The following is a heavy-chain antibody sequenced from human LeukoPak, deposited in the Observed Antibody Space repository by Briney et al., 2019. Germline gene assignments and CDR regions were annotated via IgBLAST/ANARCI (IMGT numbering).Heavy chain of an antibody. Sequence: ASVTVSCEASGYTFTGYYMHWVRQAPGQGLEWMGWINPNSGGTNYAQKFQGRATMTRDTSISTAYMELSRLRSDDTAVYYCARALTGTTYGYFDYWGQGTLVTVSS. CDR1: GYTFTGYY. D-gene: IGHD1-7*01. CDR3: ARALTGTTYGYFDY. V-gene: IGHV1-2*02. J-gene: IGHJ4*02. CDR2: INPNSGGT.